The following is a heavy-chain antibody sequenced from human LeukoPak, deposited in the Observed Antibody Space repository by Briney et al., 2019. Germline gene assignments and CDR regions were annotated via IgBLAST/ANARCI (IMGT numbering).Heavy chain of an antibody. D-gene: IGHD2-2*01. J-gene: IGHJ1*01. CDR2: INHSGST. CDR1: GGSFSGYY. CDR3: ARREGIVVVPAARYFQH. Sequence: PSETLSLTCAVYGGSFSGYYWSWIRQPPGKGLEWIGEINHSGSTNYNPSLKSRVTISVDTSKNQFSLKLSSVTAADTAVYYCARREGIVVVPAARYFQHWGQGTLVTVSS. V-gene: IGHV4-34*01.